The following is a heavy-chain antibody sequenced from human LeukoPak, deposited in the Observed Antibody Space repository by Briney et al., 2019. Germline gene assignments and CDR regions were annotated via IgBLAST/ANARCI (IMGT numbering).Heavy chain of an antibody. V-gene: IGHV3-64*01. CDR1: GFTFSSYA. D-gene: IGHD6-13*01. CDR2: ISSNGGST. CDR3: ARQGIAAAGKPLDY. J-gene: IGHJ4*02. Sequence: GGSLRLSCAASGFTFSSYAMHWVRQAPGKGLEYVSAISSNGGSTYYANSVKGRFTISRDNSKNTLYLRMGSLRAEDMAVYYCARQGIAAAGKPLDYWGQGTLVTVSS.